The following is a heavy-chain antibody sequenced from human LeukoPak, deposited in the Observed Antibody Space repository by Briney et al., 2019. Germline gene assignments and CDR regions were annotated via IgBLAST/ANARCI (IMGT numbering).Heavy chain of an antibody. CDR1: GESFRHYY. CDR3: ARHFYGSGSYSDF. D-gene: IGHD3-10*01. V-gene: IGHV4-59*05. Sequence: SETLSLTCAVYGESFRHYYWTWIRQTSGKGLEWIGGIYYSGSTYYNPSLKSRVTISVDTSNNQFSLKLSSVTVADTAVYFCARHFYGSGSYSDFWGQGTLVTVSS. J-gene: IGHJ4*02. CDR2: IYYSGST.